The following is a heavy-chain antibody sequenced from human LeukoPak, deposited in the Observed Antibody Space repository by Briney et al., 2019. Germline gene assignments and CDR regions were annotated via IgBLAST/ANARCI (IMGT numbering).Heavy chain of an antibody. Sequence: GGSLRLSCAASGFTFSSFAMNWVRQAPGKGLEWVANIKQDGSEKHHGASVKGRFTISRDNAKNSLYVQMDSLRAEDTAVYYCARDPPYCSSTNCQIDYWGQGTPVTVPS. CDR3: ARDPPYCSSTNCQIDY. J-gene: IGHJ4*02. CDR2: IKQDGSEK. D-gene: IGHD2-2*01. V-gene: IGHV3-7*01. CDR1: GFTFSSFA.